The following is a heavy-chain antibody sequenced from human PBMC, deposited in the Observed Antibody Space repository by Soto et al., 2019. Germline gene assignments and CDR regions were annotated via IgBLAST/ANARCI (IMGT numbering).Heavy chain of an antibody. D-gene: IGHD1-1*01. CDR1: RYTFTDYY. CDR2: IKPNSGGT. Sequence: ASVKVSCQASRYTFTDYYMHWLRQAPGQGLERMGWIKPNSGGTNYAQKFQGWVTMTRDTPISTAYIELSRLRSDDAAVYYCARSERGPISLYGTSAWFDPCGQGALVAXSS. J-gene: IGHJ5*01. CDR3: ARSERGPISLYGTSAWFDP. V-gene: IGHV1-2*04.